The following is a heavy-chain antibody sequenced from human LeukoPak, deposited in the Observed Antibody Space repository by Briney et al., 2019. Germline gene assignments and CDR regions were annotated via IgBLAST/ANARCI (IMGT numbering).Heavy chain of an antibody. V-gene: IGHV3-33*01. J-gene: IGHJ4*02. Sequence: KGLEWVAIIWYDGSNTYYADSAKGRFTISRDNSKNTLYLEMNSLRAEDTAIYYCAPDHGGYWGQGTLVTVSS. CDR3: APDHGGY. CDR2: IWYDGSNT. D-gene: IGHD3-16*01.